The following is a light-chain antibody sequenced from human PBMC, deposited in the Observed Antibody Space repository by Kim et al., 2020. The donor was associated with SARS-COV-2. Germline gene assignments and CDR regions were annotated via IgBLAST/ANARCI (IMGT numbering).Light chain of an antibody. V-gene: IGKV3-11*01. CDR1: QSVSSY. CDR2: DAS. Sequence: LSPGERATLSCRASQSVSSYLAWYQQKPGQAPRLLIYDASNRATGIPARFSGSGSGTDFTLTINSLEPEDFAVYYCQQRSNWPGTFGQGTKVDIK. CDR3: QQRSNWPGT. J-gene: IGKJ1*01.